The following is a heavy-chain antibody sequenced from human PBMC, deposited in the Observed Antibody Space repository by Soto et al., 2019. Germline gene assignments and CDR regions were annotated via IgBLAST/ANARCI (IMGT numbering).Heavy chain of an antibody. CDR1: GLTVSTNF. V-gene: IGHV3-53*01. D-gene: IGHD3-3*01. J-gene: IGHJ6*02. CDR2: IYTGGST. Sequence: EVQLVESGGGLLQPGGSLRLSCAASGLTVSTNFMTWVRQGPGNGLEWVSAIYTGGSTYYSDSVKGRFTISRDNSRNTLYLQMNSLRAEDTAVYYCARVIPWSGYYENYFYYAMDVWGQGTTVTVSS. CDR3: ARVIPWSGYYENYFYYAMDV.